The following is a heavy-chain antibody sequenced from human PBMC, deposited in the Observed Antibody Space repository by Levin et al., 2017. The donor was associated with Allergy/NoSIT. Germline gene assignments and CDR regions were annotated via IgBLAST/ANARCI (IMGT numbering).Heavy chain of an antibody. CDR3: ARDNYYDTTGYPRQYFFDY. D-gene: IGHD3-22*01. CDR1: GGSMRSSSYF. J-gene: IGHJ4*02. CDR2: LYYSGST. Sequence: SETLSLTCSVSGGSMRSSSYFWGWIRQPPGTGLAWIGTLYYSGSTDSNPSLKSRVTISVDTSKNQFSLRLSSVTAADTAVYYCARDNYYDTTGYPRQYFFDYWGQGTLVTVSS. V-gene: IGHV4-39*07.